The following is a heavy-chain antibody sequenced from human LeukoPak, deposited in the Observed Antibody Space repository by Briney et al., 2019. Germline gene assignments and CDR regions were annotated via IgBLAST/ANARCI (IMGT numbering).Heavy chain of an antibody. Sequence: PSETLSLTRTVSGGSISSSSYYWGWIRQPPGKGLEWIGSIYYSGSTYYNPSLKSRVTISVDTSKNQFSLKLSSVTAADTAVYYCARADMVRGVIIEDYWGQGTLVTVSS. D-gene: IGHD3-10*01. CDR3: ARADMVRGVIIEDY. V-gene: IGHV4-39*01. CDR2: IYYSGST. CDR1: GGSISSSSYY. J-gene: IGHJ4*02.